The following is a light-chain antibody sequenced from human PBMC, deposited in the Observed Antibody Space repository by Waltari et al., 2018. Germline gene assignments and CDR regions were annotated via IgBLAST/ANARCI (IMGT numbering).Light chain of an antibody. CDR2: WAS. J-gene: IGKJ2*01. CDR3: QQCYTFPYT. Sequence: DIVLTQSPDSMAVSLGERATIHCQASQIVLSSSNNKNYLCWCQQRPGQPPKLLITWASTRESGVPDRFSGSGSGTDFTLTISSLQAEDVAVYFCQQCYTFPYTFGQGTKLEIK. V-gene: IGKV4-1*01. CDR1: QIVLSSSNNKNY.